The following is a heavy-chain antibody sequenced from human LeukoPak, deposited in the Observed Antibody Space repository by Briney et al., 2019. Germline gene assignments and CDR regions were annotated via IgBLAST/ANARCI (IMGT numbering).Heavy chain of an antibody. CDR3: ARDRPSWSGDKSIHY. J-gene: IGHJ4*02. CDR2: IYTSGST. D-gene: IGHD3-10*01. V-gene: IGHV4-61*02. Sequence: SETLSLTCTVSGGSVNSGNYYWTWIRQPAGKRLEWIGRIYTSGSTNYNPSLKSRVTILVDTSKNQFSLKLSSVTAADTAVYYCARDRPSWSGDKSIHYWGQGTLVTVSS. CDR1: GGSVNSGNYY.